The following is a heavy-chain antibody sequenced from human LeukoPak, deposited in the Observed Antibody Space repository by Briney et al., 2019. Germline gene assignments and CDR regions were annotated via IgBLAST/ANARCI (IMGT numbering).Heavy chain of an antibody. Sequence: GGSLRLSCAVSEVNFRLYAIHWVRQAPGKGLEWVAVISYDGTTKHYADSVKGRLTLSRDSSKNTVFLQMNSLRLEDTAVYYCARERAYFDFWSGPAYWGQGTLVTVSS. D-gene: IGHD3-3*01. CDR1: EVNFRLYA. V-gene: IGHV3-30-3*01. CDR3: ARERAYFDFWSGPAY. J-gene: IGHJ4*02. CDR2: ISYDGTTK.